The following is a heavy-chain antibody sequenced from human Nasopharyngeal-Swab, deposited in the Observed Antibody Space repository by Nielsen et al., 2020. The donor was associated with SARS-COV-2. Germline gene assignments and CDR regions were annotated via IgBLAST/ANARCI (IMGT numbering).Heavy chain of an antibody. CDR1: GVSISSGSYY. J-gene: IGHJ4*02. D-gene: IGHD1-7*01. CDR2: IYTSGST. V-gene: IGHV4-61*02. Sequence: SETLSLTCTASGVSISSGSYYWSWMRQPAGKGLEWIGRIYTSGSTNYNPSLKSRVTISVDTSKNQFSLKLSSVTAADTAVYYCARGTLGLELRIWGQGTLVTVSS. CDR3: ARGTLGLELRI.